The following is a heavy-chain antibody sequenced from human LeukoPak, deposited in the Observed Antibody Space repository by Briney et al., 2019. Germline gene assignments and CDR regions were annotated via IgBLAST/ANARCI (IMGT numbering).Heavy chain of an antibody. Sequence: PGRSLRLSCAASGFTFSSYGMHWVRQAPGKVLEWVAVIWYDGSNKYYADSVKGRFTISRDNSKNTLYLQMNSLRAEDTAVYYCARGVLGYCSSTSCYPFDYWGQGTLVTVSS. CDR3: ARGVLGYCSSTSCYPFDY. J-gene: IGHJ4*02. V-gene: IGHV3-33*01. CDR1: GFTFSSYG. D-gene: IGHD2-2*01. CDR2: IWYDGSNK.